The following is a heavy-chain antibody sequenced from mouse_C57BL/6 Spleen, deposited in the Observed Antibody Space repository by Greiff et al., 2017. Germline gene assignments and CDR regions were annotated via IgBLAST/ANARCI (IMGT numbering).Heavy chain of an antibody. D-gene: IGHD4-1*01. J-gene: IGHJ2*01. CDR1: GFTFSDYG. CDR3: SRAGGTDYFDY. Sequence: EVKLVESGGGLVKPGGSLKLSCAASGFTFSDYGMHWVRQAPEKGLEWVAYISSGSSTIYYADTVKGRFTISRDNAKNTLFLQMTSLRSEDTAMYYCSRAGGTDYFDYWGQSTTPPVSS. CDR2: ISSGSSTI. V-gene: IGHV5-17*01.